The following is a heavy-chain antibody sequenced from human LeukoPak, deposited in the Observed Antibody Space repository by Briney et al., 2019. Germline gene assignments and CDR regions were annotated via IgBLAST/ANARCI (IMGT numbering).Heavy chain of an antibody. CDR1: GYSISSGYY. J-gene: IGHJ3*02. D-gene: IGHD3-16*02. V-gene: IGHV4-38-2*01. CDR2: TYHSGST. CDR3: ARLLSPFTYYDYVWGSYRYSDAFDI. Sequence: PSETLSLTCAVSGYSISSGYYWGWIRQPPGTGLEWIGSTYHSGSTYYTPSLKSRVTISVDTAKNQFSLKLSSVTAADTAVYYCARLLSPFTYYDYVWGSYRYSDAFDIWGQGTMVTVSS.